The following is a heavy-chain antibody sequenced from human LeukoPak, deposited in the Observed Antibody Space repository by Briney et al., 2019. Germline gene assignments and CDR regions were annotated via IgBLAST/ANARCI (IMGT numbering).Heavy chain of an antibody. CDR2: IYSGGST. CDR3: ARTSGAGLREPTFVY. V-gene: IGHV3-66*02. CDR1: GGSISSNY. D-gene: IGHD6-19*01. J-gene: IGHJ4*02. Sequence: ETLSLTCTVSGGSISSNYMSWVRQAPGKGLEWVSIIYSGGSTYYADSVKGRFTISRDNSKNTLYLQMGSLRAEDMAVYYCARTSGAGLREPTFVYWGQGTLVTVSS.